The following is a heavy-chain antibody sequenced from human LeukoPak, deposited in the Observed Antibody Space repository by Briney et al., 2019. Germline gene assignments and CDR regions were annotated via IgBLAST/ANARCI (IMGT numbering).Heavy chain of an antibody. D-gene: IGHD3-22*01. Sequence: SETLSLTCTVSGGSISSYYWSWIRQPPGKGLEWIGYIYYSGSTNYNPSLKSRVTISVDTSKNQFSLKLSSVTAADTAVYYCARELGSSGYSFDYWGQGTLVTVSS. V-gene: IGHV4-59*12. J-gene: IGHJ4*02. CDR2: IYYSGST. CDR3: ARELGSSGYSFDY. CDR1: GGSISSYY.